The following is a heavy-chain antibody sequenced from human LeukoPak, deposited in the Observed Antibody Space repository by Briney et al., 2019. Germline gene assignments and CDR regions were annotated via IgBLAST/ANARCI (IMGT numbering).Heavy chain of an antibody. CDR1: GFTFNTCW. Sequence: GWSLRVSCAASGFTFNTCWMTWVRQAPGKGLEWVANIKQDGSERYYVDSVKGRFTISRDNAKSSLYLQMSSLRAEDTAVYYCAKSLVVVNDPPDYWGQGTLVTVSS. V-gene: IGHV3-7*01. CDR2: IKQDGSER. CDR3: AKSLVVVNDPPDY. D-gene: IGHD2-21*01. J-gene: IGHJ4*02.